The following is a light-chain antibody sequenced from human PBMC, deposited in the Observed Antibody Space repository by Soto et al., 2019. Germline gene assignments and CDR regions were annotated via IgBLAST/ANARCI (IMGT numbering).Light chain of an antibody. V-gene: IGLV2-14*03. CDR1: SSDVGGYNF. Sequence: QSALTQPASVSGSPGQSITISCTGTSSDVGGYNFVSWYQQHPGKAPKLIIFDVSSRPSGVSDRFSASKSGNTASLIISGLQAEDEADYYCNSYTSGNTLVFGGGTKLTVL. J-gene: IGLJ2*01. CDR3: NSYTSGNTLV. CDR2: DVS.